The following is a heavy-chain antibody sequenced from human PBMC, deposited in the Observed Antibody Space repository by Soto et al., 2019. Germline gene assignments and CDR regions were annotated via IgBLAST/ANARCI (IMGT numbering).Heavy chain of an antibody. CDR3: AGVGRSYGYGYYFDY. D-gene: IGHD5-18*01. CDR1: GGTFISYA. V-gene: IGHV1-69*13. Sequence: SVKVSFKASGGTFISYAISWVRQAPGQGLEWMGGIIPIFGTANYAQKFQGRVTITADESTSTAYMELSSLRSEDTAVYYCAGVGRSYGYGYYFDYWGQGTLVTVSS. J-gene: IGHJ4*02. CDR2: IIPIFGTA.